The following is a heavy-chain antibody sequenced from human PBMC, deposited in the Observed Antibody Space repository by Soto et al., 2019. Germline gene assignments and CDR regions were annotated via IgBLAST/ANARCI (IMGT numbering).Heavy chain of an antibody. V-gene: IGHV3-30*18. CDR3: AKDPLAARPGDWGVYYYYYMDV. CDR1: GFTFGSYG. D-gene: IGHD6-6*01. CDR2: ISYDGSNK. J-gene: IGHJ6*03. Sequence: GGSLRLSCAASGFTFGSYGMHWVRQAPGKGLEWVAVISYDGSNKYYADSVKGRFTISRDNSKNTLYLQMNSLRAEDTAVYYCAKDPLAARPGDWGVYYYYYMDVWGKGTTVTVSS.